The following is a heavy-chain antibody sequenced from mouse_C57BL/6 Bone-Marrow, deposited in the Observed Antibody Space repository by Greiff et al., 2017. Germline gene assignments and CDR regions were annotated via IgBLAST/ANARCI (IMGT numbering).Heavy chain of an antibody. V-gene: IGHV5-16*01. D-gene: IGHD2-5*01. J-gene: IGHJ4*01. Sequence: EVKLVESEGGLVQPGSSMKLSCTASGFTFSDYYMAWVRQVPEKGLEWVANINYDGSSTYYLDSLKSRFIISRDNAKNILYLQMSSLKSEDTATYYCARSYSKGGYAMDYWGQGTSVTVSS. CDR3: ARSYSKGGYAMDY. CDR2: INYDGSST. CDR1: GFTFSDYY.